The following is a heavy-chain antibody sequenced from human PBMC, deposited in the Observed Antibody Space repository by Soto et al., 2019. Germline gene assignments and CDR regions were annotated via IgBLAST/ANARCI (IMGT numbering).Heavy chain of an antibody. Sequence: GGSLRLSCAASGFTFSSYGMHWVRQAPGKGLEWVAVIWSDGGNKSHADSVKGRFTISRDNAKNTLYLQMNSLRAEDTAVYYCARLPGYSTGWTPFDFWGQGTQVTVSS. CDR3: ARLPGYSTGWTPFDF. V-gene: IGHV3-33*01. J-gene: IGHJ4*02. CDR1: GFTFSSYG. D-gene: IGHD6-19*01. CDR2: IWSDGGNK.